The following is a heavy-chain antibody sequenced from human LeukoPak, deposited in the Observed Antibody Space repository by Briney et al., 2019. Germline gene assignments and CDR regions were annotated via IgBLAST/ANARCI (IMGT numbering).Heavy chain of an antibody. CDR2: INHSGST. CDR1: SGSFSGCY. D-gene: IGHD3-10*01. Sequence: PSETLSLTCAVYSGSFSGCYWSWIRQSPGKGLEWIGEINHSGSTNYNPSLKSRITVSVDTSKNQFSLKLRSVTAADTAMYYCARNRADGSGTYYQKNPLNFDSWGQGTLVTVSS. CDR3: ARNRADGSGTYYQKNPLNFDS. J-gene: IGHJ4*02. V-gene: IGHV4-34*01.